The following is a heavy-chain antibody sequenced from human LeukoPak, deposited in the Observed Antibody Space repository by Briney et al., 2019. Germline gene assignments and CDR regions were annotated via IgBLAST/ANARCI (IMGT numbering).Heavy chain of an antibody. CDR3: AREMVVPAAAGWFDP. J-gene: IGHJ5*02. CDR1: DGSISSGSYY. Sequence: SETLSLTCTVSDGSISSGSYYWSWIRQPAGKGLEWIGRIYTSGSTNYNPSLKSRVTISVDTSKNQFSLKLSSVTAADTAVYYCAREMVVPAAAGWFDPWGQGTLVTVSS. D-gene: IGHD2-2*01. CDR2: IYTSGST. V-gene: IGHV4-61*02.